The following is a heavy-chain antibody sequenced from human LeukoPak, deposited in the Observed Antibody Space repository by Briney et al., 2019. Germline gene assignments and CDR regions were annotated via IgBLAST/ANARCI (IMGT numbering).Heavy chain of an antibody. Sequence: ASVKVSCKASGYSFTSYDINWVRQATGQGLEWMGWMNANTGATGYAQKFQGRATMTRDTSISTAYMELSSLRSEDTAIYYCARRNSWYDSWGQGTLVTVLS. CDR2: MNANTGAT. CDR1: GYSFTSYD. CDR3: ARRNSWYDS. V-gene: IGHV1-8*01. D-gene: IGHD4-11*01. J-gene: IGHJ5*01.